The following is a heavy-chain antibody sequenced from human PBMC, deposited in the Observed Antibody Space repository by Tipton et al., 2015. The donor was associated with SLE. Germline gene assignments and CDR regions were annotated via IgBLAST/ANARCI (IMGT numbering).Heavy chain of an antibody. J-gene: IGHJ2*01. Sequence: TLSLTCTVSGGSISSSSYYWGWIRQHPGKGLEWIGSIYYSGSTYYNPSLKSRVTISVDTSKNQFSLKLSSVTAADTAVYYCARDERWDSYWYFDLWGRGTLATVSS. CDR1: GGSISSSSYY. V-gene: IGHV4-39*07. D-gene: IGHD4-23*01. CDR2: IYYSGST. CDR3: ARDERWDSYWYFDL.